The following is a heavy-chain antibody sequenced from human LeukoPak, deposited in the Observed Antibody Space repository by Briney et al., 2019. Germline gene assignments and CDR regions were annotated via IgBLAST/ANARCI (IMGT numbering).Heavy chain of an antibody. D-gene: IGHD3-16*02. CDR3: ARDQVWGSYRYPGIY. Sequence: GASVKVSCKASSYTFTNYAFTWVRQAPGQGLEWMGWINPNSGGTNYAQKFQGRVTMTRDTSISTAYMELSRLRSDDTAVYYCARDQVWGSYRYPGIYWGQGTLVTVSS. CDR1: SYTFTNYA. J-gene: IGHJ4*02. V-gene: IGHV1-2*02. CDR2: INPNSGGT.